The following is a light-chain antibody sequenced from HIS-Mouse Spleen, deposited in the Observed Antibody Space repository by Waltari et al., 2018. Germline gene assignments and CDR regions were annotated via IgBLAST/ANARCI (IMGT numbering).Light chain of an antibody. CDR2: DDS. CDR1: STDGGGYHY. V-gene: IGLV2-14*03. J-gene: IGLJ3*02. Sequence: QSALTQPASVSGSPGQSITISGTGTSTDGGGYHYVHWYQQHPGKAPKLMIYDDSNRPSGVSNRFSGSKSGNTASLTISGLQAEDEADYYCSSYTSSSTLVFGGGTKLTVL. CDR3: SSYTSSSTLV.